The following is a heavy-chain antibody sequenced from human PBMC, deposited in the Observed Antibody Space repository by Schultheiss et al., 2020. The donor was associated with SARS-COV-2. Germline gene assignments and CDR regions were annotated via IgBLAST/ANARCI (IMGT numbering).Heavy chain of an antibody. CDR2: IWYDGSNK. J-gene: IGHJ4*02. CDR1: GFTFSSYG. D-gene: IGHD3-16*01. Sequence: GGSLRLSCAASGFTFSSYGMHWVRQAPGKGLEWVAVIWYDGSNKYYADSVKGRFTISRDNSKNTLYLQMNSLRAEDTAVYYCASDARVRGDYYFDYWGQGTLVTVSS. V-gene: IGHV3-33*01. CDR3: ASDARVRGDYYFDY.